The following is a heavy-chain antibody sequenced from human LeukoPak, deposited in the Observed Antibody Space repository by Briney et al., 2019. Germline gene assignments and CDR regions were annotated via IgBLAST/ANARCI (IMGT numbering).Heavy chain of an antibody. D-gene: IGHD6-19*01. Sequence: ASVKVSCKASGYTFTSCDINWVRHATGQGLEWMGRMNPNSGNTGYGQSFQGRITMTRDISIGTAYMELSNLTSEDTAIYYCTRGSSGRRDNWGQGTLVTVSA. CDR3: TRGSSGRRDN. CDR2: MNPNSGNT. CDR1: GYTFTSCD. V-gene: IGHV1-8*01. J-gene: IGHJ4*02.